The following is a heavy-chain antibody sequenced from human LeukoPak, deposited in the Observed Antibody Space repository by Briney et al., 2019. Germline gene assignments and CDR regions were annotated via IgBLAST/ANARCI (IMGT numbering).Heavy chain of an antibody. Sequence: SETLSLTCTVSGGSISSYYWSWIRQPPGKGLEWIGYIYYSGSTNYNPSLKSRVTISVDTSKNQFSLKLSSVTAADTAVYYCARVRRYCSSTSCYEPAFDIWGQGTMVTVSS. CDR1: GGSISSYY. V-gene: IGHV4-59*01. D-gene: IGHD2-2*01. CDR2: IYYSGST. CDR3: ARVRRYCSSTSCYEPAFDI. J-gene: IGHJ3*02.